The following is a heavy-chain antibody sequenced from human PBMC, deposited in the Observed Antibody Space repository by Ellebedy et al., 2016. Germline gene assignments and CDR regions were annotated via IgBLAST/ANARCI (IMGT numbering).Heavy chain of an antibody. J-gene: IGHJ4*02. CDR1: GGSISSGGYY. Sequence: SETLSLTCTVSGGSISSGGYYWSWIRQPPGKGLEWIGEINHSGSTNYNPSLKSRVTISVDTSKNQFSLKLSSVTAADTAVYYCARHEMVTWFGGYFDYWGQGTLVTVSS. V-gene: IGHV4-39*01. CDR3: ARHEMVTWFGGYFDY. D-gene: IGHD3-10*01. CDR2: INHSGST.